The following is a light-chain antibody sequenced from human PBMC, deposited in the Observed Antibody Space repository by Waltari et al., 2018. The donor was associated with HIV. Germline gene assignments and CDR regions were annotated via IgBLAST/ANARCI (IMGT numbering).Light chain of an antibody. CDR3: QQYDIWPPAET. V-gene: IGKV3-15*01. CDR2: GGS. J-gene: IGKJ1*01. CDR1: QSVGSN. Sequence: EIVMTQSPATLSVSPGERVTLSCRASQSVGSNLAWYQQRPGQAPRLLIYGGSTRATGIPARFRGSGSGTEFTLTISSLQSEDFAVYYCQQYDIWPPAETFGQGTKVEIK.